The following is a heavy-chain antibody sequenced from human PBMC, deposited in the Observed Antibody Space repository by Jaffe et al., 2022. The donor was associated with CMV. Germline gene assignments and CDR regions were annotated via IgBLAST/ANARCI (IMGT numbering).Heavy chain of an antibody. CDR2: IIPILGIA. CDR3: ATQLEMATINFDY. Sequence: QVQLVQSGAEVKKPGSSVKVSCKASGGTFSSYAISWVRQAPGQGLEWMGRIIPILGIANYAQKFQGRVTITADKSTSTAYMELSSLRSEDTAVYYCATQLEMATINFDYWGQGTLVTVSS. D-gene: IGHD5-12*01. J-gene: IGHJ4*02. CDR1: GGTFSSYA. V-gene: IGHV1-69*09.